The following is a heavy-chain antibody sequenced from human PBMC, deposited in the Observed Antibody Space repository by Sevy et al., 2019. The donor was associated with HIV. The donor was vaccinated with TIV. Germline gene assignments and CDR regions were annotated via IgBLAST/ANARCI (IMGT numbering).Heavy chain of an antibody. CDR1: GGSISSSSYY. CDR2: IYYSGST. Sequence: SETLSLTCTVSGGSISSSSYYWGWIRQPPGKGLEWIGSIYYSGSTYYNPSLKSRVTISVDTSKNQFSLKLSSVTAADTAVYYCARLSDYYDSSCYYYRGGYLDYWGQGTLVTVSS. J-gene: IGHJ4*02. CDR3: ARLSDYYDSSCYYYRGGYLDY. D-gene: IGHD3-22*01. V-gene: IGHV4-39*01.